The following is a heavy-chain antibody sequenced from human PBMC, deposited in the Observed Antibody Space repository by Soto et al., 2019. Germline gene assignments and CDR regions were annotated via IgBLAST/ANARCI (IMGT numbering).Heavy chain of an antibody. CDR1: QFTFSNYW. J-gene: IGHJ6*02. CDR2: INQDGSEK. V-gene: IGHV3-7*01. Sequence: PEGSLRLSCARSQFTFSNYWMNWVRQAPGKGLEWVANINQDGSEKYYVDSVKGRFTISRDIAKNSLFLQMNSLRADDTAVYYCARASPGMDVWGQGTTVTVSS. CDR3: ARASPGMDV.